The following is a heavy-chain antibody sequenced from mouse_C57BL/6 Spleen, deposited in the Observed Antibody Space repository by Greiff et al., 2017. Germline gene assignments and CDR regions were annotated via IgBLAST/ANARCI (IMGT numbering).Heavy chain of an antibody. CDR2: IYPSSGNT. V-gene: IGHV1-81*01. J-gene: IGHJ1*03. Sequence: VQLQQSGPELARPAASVNLSCNASGYTFTSYGFSLVQQRTGQDLLWFVEIYPSSGNTYYNAKFTGKASLTADKSSSTAYMELRSLTSEDAAVYFCARGVEDYYDFPFYWYVDVWGTGTTVTVSS. D-gene: IGHD2-4*01. CDR3: ARGVEDYYDFPFYWYVDV. CDR1: GYTFTSYG.